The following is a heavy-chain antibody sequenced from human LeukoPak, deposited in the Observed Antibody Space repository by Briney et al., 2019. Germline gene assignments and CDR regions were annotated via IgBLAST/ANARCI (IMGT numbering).Heavy chain of an antibody. CDR2: IYHSGST. Sequence: SETLSLTCTVSTYSISSSYYWGWIRQPPDKGLEWIGIIYHSGSTYYNPSLKSRVTLSVDTSKNQFSLKLSSVTAADTAVYYCARVIWSGYLYAFDIWGQGTMVTVSS. CDR3: ARVIWSGYLYAFDI. CDR1: TYSISSSYY. D-gene: IGHD3-3*01. V-gene: IGHV4-38-2*02. J-gene: IGHJ3*02.